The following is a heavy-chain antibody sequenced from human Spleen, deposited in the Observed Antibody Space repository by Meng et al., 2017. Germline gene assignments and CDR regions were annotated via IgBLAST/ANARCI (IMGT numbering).Heavy chain of an antibody. CDR3: ARETTLTTLD. CDR1: GFTVSNNY. D-gene: IGHD4-17*01. Sequence: EVQLVESGGGLVQPGGSLRLSCAASGFTVSNNYMTWVRQAPGKGLEWVSVIYSGGNTYYADSVKGRFTISRDNSKNTVYLQMNTLRVEDTAVYYCARETTLTTLDWGQGTLVTVSS. V-gene: IGHV3-66*01. CDR2: IYSGGNT. J-gene: IGHJ4*02.